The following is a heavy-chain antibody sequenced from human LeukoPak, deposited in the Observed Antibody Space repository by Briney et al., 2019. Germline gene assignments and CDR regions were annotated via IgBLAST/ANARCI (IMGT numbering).Heavy chain of an antibody. CDR1: AYNFDEYA. J-gene: IGHJ4*02. Sequence: GGSLRLSCEASAYNFDEYAMYCARQAQGMGLEWVSPLSGDGGTTSYADSVRGRFTISRDNSENSLNLQMKSLRSEDTALYYCAKARRSGTHYSDFDFWGQGTLVTVCS. CDR2: LSGDGGTT. V-gene: IGHV3-43*02. D-gene: IGHD1-26*01. CDR3: AKARRSGTHYSDFDF.